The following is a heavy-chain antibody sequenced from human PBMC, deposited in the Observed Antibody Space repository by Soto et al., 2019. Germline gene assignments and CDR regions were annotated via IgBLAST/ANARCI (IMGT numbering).Heavy chain of an antibody. CDR2: IYCSGST. CDR3: ARRDYGDYGSYWYFDL. D-gene: IGHD4-17*01. CDR1: GGSISSSSYY. J-gene: IGHJ2*01. Sequence: QLQLQESGPGLVKPSETLSLTCTVSGGSISSSSYYWGWIRQPPGKGLEWIGSIYCSGSTYYNPSLKSRVTISVDTSKNQFSLKLSSVTAADTAVYYCARRDYGDYGSYWYFDLWGRGTLVTVSS. V-gene: IGHV4-39*01.